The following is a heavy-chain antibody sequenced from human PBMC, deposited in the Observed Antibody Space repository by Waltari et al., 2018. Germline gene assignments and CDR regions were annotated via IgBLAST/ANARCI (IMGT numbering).Heavy chain of an antibody. D-gene: IGHD4-17*01. CDR3: ARDALGDYSNWFDP. CDR1: GFTFRRYA. V-gene: IGHV3-30*01. J-gene: IGHJ5*02. CDR2: ISYEENNR. Sequence: QVQLVASGGGVVRPGRSLRLSCTGSGFTFRRYAFHWIRQAPGKGLAWVAVISYEENNRHYADSVKGRFTISRDNSKTTLYLQIVSLRDEDTAIYYCARDALGDYSNWFDPWGQGTRVTVSS.